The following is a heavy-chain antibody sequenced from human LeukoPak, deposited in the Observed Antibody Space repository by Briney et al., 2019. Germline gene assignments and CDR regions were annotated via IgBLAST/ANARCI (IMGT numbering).Heavy chain of an antibody. V-gene: IGHV3-30*04. CDR1: GFTFRNYA. J-gene: IGHJ4*02. Sequence: GGSLRLSCVASGFTFRNYAMHWVRQAPGKGLEWVAFISYDGSNKYYADSVKGRFTISRDNAKNSLYLQMNSLRAEDTAVYYCARVAGRVDYWGQGTLVTVSS. CDR3: ARVAGRVDY. CDR2: ISYDGSNK.